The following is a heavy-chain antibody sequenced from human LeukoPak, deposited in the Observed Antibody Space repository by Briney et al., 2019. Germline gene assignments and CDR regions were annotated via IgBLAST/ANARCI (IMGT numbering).Heavy chain of an antibody. CDR3: ARHSGGTYYVNFDP. Sequence: PSETLSLTCAVYGGSFSGYYWSWIRQPPGKGLEWIGEINHSGSTNYNPSLKSRVTISGDTSKNQFSLKLSSVTAADTAVYYCARHSGGTYYVNFDPWGQGTLVTVSS. CDR2: INHSGST. J-gene: IGHJ5*02. D-gene: IGHD1-26*01. CDR1: GGSFSGYY. V-gene: IGHV4-34*01.